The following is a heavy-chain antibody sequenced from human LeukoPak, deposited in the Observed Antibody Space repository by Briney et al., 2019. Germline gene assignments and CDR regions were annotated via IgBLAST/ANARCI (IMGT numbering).Heavy chain of an antibody. Sequence: SETLSLTCTVSGGSISSYYWSWIRQPPGKGLEWIGYIYYSGSTNYNPSLKSRVTISVDTSKNQFSLKLSSVTAADTAVYYCARGYGSAWYYLDYWGQGTLVTVSS. CDR3: ARGYGSAWYYLDY. V-gene: IGHV4-59*01. CDR1: GGSISSYY. J-gene: IGHJ4*02. CDR2: IYYSGST. D-gene: IGHD6-13*01.